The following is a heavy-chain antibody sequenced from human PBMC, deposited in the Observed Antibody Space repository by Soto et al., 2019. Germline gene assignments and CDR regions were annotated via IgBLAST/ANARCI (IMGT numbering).Heavy chain of an antibody. CDR3: ARDLPYYYDSSDYAGH. J-gene: IGHJ4*02. CDR1: GFTFSSYS. Sequence: GGSLRLSCVASGFTFSSYSMNWVRQAPGKGLEWVSYISSSSSTIYYADSVKGRFTISRDNAENSLYLQMNSLRAEDTAAYFCARDLPYYYDSSDYAGHWGQGTLVTVSS. D-gene: IGHD3-22*01. V-gene: IGHV3-48*01. CDR2: ISSSSSTI.